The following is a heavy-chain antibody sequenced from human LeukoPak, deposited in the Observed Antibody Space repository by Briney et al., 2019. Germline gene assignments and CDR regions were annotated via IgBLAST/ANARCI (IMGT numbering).Heavy chain of an antibody. Sequence: ASVKVSCKASGYTFTSYGISWVRQAPGQGLEWMGWMNPNSGNTGYAQKFQGRVTITRNTSISTAYMELSSLRSEDTAVYYCARGRTDFDYWGQGTLVTVSS. D-gene: IGHD1-14*01. V-gene: IGHV1-8*03. CDR3: ARGRTDFDY. J-gene: IGHJ4*02. CDR2: MNPNSGNT. CDR1: GYTFTSYG.